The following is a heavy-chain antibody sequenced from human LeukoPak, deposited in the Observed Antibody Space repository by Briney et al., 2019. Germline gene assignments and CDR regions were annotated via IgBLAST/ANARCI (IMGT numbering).Heavy chain of an antibody. D-gene: IGHD6-13*01. V-gene: IGHV4-59*01. J-gene: IGHJ5*02. Sequence: PSETRSLTCTVSGGSISSYYWSWIRKPPGKGLEWMGYIYYSGSTNYNPSLKSRVTISVDTSKNQFSLKLSSVTAADTAVYYCARESPGYSSSWSNWFDPWGQGTLVTVSS. CDR1: GGSISSYY. CDR2: IYYSGST. CDR3: ARESPGYSSSWSNWFDP.